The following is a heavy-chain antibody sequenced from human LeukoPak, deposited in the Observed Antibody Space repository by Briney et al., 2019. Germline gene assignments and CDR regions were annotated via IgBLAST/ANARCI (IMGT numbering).Heavy chain of an antibody. CDR1: GGSISSYY. J-gene: IGHJ4*02. V-gene: IGHV4-4*07. D-gene: IGHD3-22*01. Sequence: SETLSLTCTVSGGSISSYYWSWSRQPAGKGLEWIGRIYTSGSTNYNPSLKSRVTMSVDTSKNQFSLKLSSVTAADTAVYYCARTDYYDSSGYLDYWGQGTLVTVSS. CDR2: IYTSGST. CDR3: ARTDYYDSSGYLDY.